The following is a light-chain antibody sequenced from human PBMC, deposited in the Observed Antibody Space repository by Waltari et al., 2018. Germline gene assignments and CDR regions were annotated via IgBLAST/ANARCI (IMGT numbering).Light chain of an antibody. Sequence: EVVLTQSPATLSLSPGERATLSCRASQSVSIYLVWYQQTPGQAPRLLISDASNRATGIPARFSGGGSETDFTLTISSLEPEDSAVYYCQQRNTWPTVTFGGGTKVEIK. J-gene: IGKJ4*01. CDR2: DAS. CDR3: QQRNTWPTVT. V-gene: IGKV3-11*01. CDR1: QSVSIY.